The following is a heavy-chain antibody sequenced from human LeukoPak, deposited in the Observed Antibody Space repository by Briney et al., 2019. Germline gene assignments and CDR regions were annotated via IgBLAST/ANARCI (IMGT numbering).Heavy chain of an antibody. CDR1: GFTFSSYS. V-gene: IGHV3-48*04. CDR2: ISSSSSTI. J-gene: IGHJ4*02. CDR3: AHSDVYNSFDY. D-gene: IGHD5-24*01. Sequence: PGGSLRLSCAASGFTFSSYSMNWVRQAPGKGLEWVSYISSSSSTIYYADSVKGRFTISRDNAKNSLYLQLNSLRAEDTAVYYCAHSDVYNSFDYWGQGTLVTVSS.